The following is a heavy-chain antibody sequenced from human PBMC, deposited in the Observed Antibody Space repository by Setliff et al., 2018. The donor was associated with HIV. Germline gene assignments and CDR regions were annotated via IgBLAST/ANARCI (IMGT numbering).Heavy chain of an antibody. CDR2: ISYDGNDK. CDR3: ARSKRSTLWWFFEY. J-gene: IGHJ4*02. D-gene: IGHD2-21*01. CDR1: GFIFDSYT. V-gene: IGHV3-30*04. Sequence: PGGSLRLSCAASGFIFDSYTLHWVRQTPGKGLEWVAVISYDGNDKYYGDSVKGRFTVSRDNSNSTLYLQMSSLRAEDTAVYYCARSKRSTLWWFFEYWGQGTQVTVSS.